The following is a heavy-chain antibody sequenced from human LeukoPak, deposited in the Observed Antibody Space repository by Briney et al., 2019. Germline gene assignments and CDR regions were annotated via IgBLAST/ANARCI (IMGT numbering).Heavy chain of an antibody. CDR2: ISSSSSYV. Sequence: GGSLRLSCAASGFTFSSYSMNWVRQAPGKGLEWVSSISSSSSYVYYADSVKGRFTISRDNAKNSLYLQMNSLRAEDTAVYYCAKGADNWNYRAFDIWGQGTMVTVSS. D-gene: IGHD1-7*01. CDR3: AKGADNWNYRAFDI. J-gene: IGHJ3*02. CDR1: GFTFSSYS. V-gene: IGHV3-21*04.